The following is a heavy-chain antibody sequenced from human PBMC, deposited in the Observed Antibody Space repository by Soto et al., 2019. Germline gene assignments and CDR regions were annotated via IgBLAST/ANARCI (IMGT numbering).Heavy chain of an antibody. V-gene: IGHV3-30*18. CDR2: ISYDGSIK. J-gene: IGHJ6*02. Sequence: QVQLVESGGGVVQPGRSLRLSCAASGFSFNDYCMHWARQAPGKRLQWVALISYDGSIKYYADSVKGRLTISRDIAKTTLFLQMNSLKAEDTAVYHCAKDLRNSNTYYYYYTMDVWAQGTTVTASS. CDR3: AKDLRNSNTYYYYYTMDV. CDR1: GFSFNDYC.